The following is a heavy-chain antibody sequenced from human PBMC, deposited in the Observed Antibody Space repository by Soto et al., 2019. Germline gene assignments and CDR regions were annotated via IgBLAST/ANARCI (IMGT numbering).Heavy chain of an antibody. Sequence: QVQLVQSGAEVKKPGASVKVSCKASGYPFTSYYMHWVRQAPGQGLEWRGIINPSGSSTSYAQKLQGRITMTRDTSTITVYMELSSLRSEDTGVYYCARKGWFGECLVYRGQGNLVTASS. V-gene: IGHV1-46*04. CDR1: GYPFTSYY. CDR3: ARKGWFGECLVY. CDR2: INPSGSST. D-gene: IGHD3-10*01. J-gene: IGHJ4*02.